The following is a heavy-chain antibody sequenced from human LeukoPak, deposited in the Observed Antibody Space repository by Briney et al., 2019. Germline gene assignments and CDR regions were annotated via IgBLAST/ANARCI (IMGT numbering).Heavy chain of an antibody. V-gene: IGHV4-59*11. D-gene: IGHD4-17*01. CDR1: DDSFSSHY. Sequence: SETLSLTCAVSDDSFSSHYWTWIRQPPGKGLEWIGYISYIGSTNYNPSLKSRITISIDTSKNQFSLKLSSVTAADAAVYYCARDLVTVTKGFDIWGQGTMVSVSS. J-gene: IGHJ3*02. CDR3: ARDLVTVTKGFDI. CDR2: ISYIGST.